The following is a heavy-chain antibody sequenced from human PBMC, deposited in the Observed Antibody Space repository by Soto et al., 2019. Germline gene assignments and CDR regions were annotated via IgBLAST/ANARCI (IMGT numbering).Heavy chain of an antibody. Sequence: ASVKVSCKASGYSFTTHAMIWVRQAPGQRPEWMGCINTGNGNTRYSPKFQGRVNITRDTSASTAYMELSSLKSEDTAVYYCARGEQLYHYYYGMDGWGQGPTVTVSS. CDR2: INTGNGNT. CDR3: ARGEQLYHYYYGMDG. V-gene: IGHV1-3*04. CDR1: GYSFTTHA. J-gene: IGHJ6*02.